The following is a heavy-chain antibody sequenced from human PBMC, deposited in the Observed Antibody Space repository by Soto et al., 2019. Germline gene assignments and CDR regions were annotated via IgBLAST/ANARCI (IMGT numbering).Heavy chain of an antibody. CDR3: ARVDGDFVVAQGGPMGGFYYYGMDV. D-gene: IGHD2-15*01. V-gene: IGHV1-18*01. CDR2: TGANNGNT. Sequence: QVQLVQSGSAGKKPGASGKVSGKAPGFTFSSYGVTWGRRAPGKGLGGLGGTGANNGNTNYARKFQGRRTMTADTSTSTAYMELRSLRSDDTAVYYCARVDGDFVVAQGGPMGGFYYYGMDVWGQGTTVTVSS. CDR1: GFTFSSYG. J-gene: IGHJ6*02.